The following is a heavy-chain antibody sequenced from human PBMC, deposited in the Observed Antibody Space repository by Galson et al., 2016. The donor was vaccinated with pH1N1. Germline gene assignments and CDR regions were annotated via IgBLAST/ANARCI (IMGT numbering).Heavy chain of an antibody. V-gene: IGHV4-39*01. D-gene: IGHD4-17*01. CDR3: ARQATVTEETYYVDY. CDR2: IYYSGST. Sequence: SETLSLTCSVSGGSISRSSYYWGWIRQPPGKGLEWIGSIYYSGSTYYNPSLKSRVTISVDTSKYQFSLKLSSVTAADTAVYYCARQATVTEETYYVDYGGQGTLVTVSS. J-gene: IGHJ4*02. CDR1: GGSISRSSYY.